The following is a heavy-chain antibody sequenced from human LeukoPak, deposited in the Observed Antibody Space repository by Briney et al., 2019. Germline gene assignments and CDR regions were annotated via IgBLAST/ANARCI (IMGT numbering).Heavy chain of an antibody. J-gene: IGHJ4*02. CDR1: GFTFSDYW. V-gene: IGHV3-74*01. CDR2: INTDGTSI. D-gene: IGHD4-17*01. Sequence: GGSLRLSCAASGFTFSDYWVHWVRQAPGKGLVWVSRINTDGTSIAYADSVKGRFSISRDNAKNALYLQMNSLRAEDTAVYYCARRGGDYFDYWGQGTLVTVSS. CDR3: ARRGGDYFDY.